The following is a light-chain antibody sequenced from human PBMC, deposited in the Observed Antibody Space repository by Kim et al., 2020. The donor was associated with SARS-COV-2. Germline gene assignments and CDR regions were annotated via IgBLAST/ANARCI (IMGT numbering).Light chain of an antibody. CDR1: QSITTD. J-gene: IGKJ5*01. CDR3: QQRANWRIT. Sequence: LSPGERATLSCRASQSITTDLAWYQQKPGQAPRLLIYQASNRATGIPAKFSGSGSGTDFTLSISSLQPEDSALYYCQQRANWRITFGQGTRLEIK. CDR2: QAS. V-gene: IGKV3-11*01.